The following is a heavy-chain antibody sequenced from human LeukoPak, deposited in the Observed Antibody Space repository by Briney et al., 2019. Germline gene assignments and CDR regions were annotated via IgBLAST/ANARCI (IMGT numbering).Heavy chain of an antibody. J-gene: IGHJ3*02. CDR2: IYYSGST. V-gene: IGHV4-39*07. Sequence: SETLSLTCNVLGGSIRSSNYYWGWIRQPPGKGLEWIGSIYYSGSTYYNPSLKGRGTMSVDTSNNQFSLKLSSVTAADTAVYYCARADRYSDAFDIWGQGTMVTVSS. D-gene: IGHD2-15*01. CDR1: GGSIRSSNYY. CDR3: ARADRYSDAFDI.